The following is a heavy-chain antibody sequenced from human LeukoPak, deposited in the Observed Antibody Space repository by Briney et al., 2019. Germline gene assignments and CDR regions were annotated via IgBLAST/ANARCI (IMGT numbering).Heavy chain of an antibody. CDR1: GVSTSRFY. Sequence: PSETLSLSCIASGVSTSRFYWSWIRQPPGKRLEWIGHIYHGASTKYNPSLRSRATISVDTSKNQFSLKLTSLTAADTAIYCCAQTTGWPGVDFRGQGAPVTVSS. V-gene: IGHV4-59*08. CDR2: IYHGAST. J-gene: IGHJ4*02. D-gene: IGHD6-19*01. CDR3: AQTTGWPGVDF.